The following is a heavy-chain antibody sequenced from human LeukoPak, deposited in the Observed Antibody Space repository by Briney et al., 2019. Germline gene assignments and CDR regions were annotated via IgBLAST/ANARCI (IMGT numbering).Heavy chain of an antibody. J-gene: IGHJ4*02. Sequence: GGSLRLSCAASGFTFSSYSMNWVRQAPGKGLEWVSSISSSSSYIYYADSVKGRFTISRDNAKNSLYLQMNSLRAEDTAVYYCASGSGSYLDPYFDYWGQGTLVTVSS. V-gene: IGHV3-21*01. CDR1: GFTFSSYS. D-gene: IGHD1-26*01. CDR3: ASGSGSYLDPYFDY. CDR2: ISSSSSYI.